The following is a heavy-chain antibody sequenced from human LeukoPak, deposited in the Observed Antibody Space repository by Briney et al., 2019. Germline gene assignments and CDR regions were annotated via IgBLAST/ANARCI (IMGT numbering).Heavy chain of an antibody. CDR1: GYTLTELS. J-gene: IGHJ4*02. V-gene: IGHV1-24*01. Sequence: ASVKVSCKVSGYTLTELSMHWVRQAPGKGLEWMGGFDPEDGETIYAQKFQGRVTITADESTSTAYMELSSLRSEDTAVYYCASSTRGVHEYSYGGYFDYWGQGTLATVSS. CDR3: ASSTRGVHEYSYGGYFDY. D-gene: IGHD5-18*01. CDR2: FDPEDGET.